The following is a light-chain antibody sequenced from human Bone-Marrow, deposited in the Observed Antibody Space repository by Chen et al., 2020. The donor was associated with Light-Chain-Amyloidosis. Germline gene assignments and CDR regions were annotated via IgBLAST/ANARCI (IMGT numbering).Light chain of an antibody. V-gene: IGLV2-23*03. Sequence: QSALTQPASFFGSPGQPIPLSGTGTSSVVGSYNLVSWYQQHPGKAPKFMIYEGSKRPSGVSNRFSGSKSGNTASLTISGLQAEDEADYYCCSYAGSSTFVVFGGGTKLTVL. J-gene: IGLJ2*01. CDR3: CSYAGSSTFVV. CDR2: EGS. CDR1: SSVVGSYNL.